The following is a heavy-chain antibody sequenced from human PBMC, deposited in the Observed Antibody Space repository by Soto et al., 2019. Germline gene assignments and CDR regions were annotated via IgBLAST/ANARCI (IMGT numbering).Heavy chain of an antibody. Sequence: SVKVSCKASGGTFSSYAISWVRQAPGQGLEWMGGIIPIFGTANYAQKFQGRVTITADESTSTAYMELSSLRSEDTAVYYCAREVWVEMANYGMDVWGQGTTVTVSS. CDR3: AREVWVEMANYGMDV. CDR2: IIPIFGTA. D-gene: IGHD5-12*01. CDR1: GGTFSSYA. J-gene: IGHJ6*02. V-gene: IGHV1-69*13.